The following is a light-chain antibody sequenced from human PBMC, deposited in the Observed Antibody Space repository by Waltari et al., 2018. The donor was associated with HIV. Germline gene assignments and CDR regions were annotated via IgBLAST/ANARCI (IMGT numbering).Light chain of an antibody. V-gene: IGKV4-1*01. CDR1: QSVLYNSNNKNH. CDR2: WAS. J-gene: IGKJ2*03. CDR3: KQSYRTLYS. Sequence: DIVLTQAPDYLPMSLCERVTINCKSRQSVLYNSNNKNHLAWYQQKPRQPPQLLIYWASTRESGVPDRFSGSGSGTDFTLTISSLQAEDVAVYYCKQSYRTLYSFGQGTKLEIK.